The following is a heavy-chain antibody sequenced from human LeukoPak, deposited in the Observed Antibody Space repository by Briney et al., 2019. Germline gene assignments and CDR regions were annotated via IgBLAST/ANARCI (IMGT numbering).Heavy chain of an antibody. D-gene: IGHD2-15*01. CDR3: ARARLGYCSGGSCYSTYYGMDV. CDR1: SPSLSIGCYC. CDR2: NYYREST. V-gene: IGHV4-31*03. J-gene: IGHJ6*04. Sequence: QTMSLTSTVSSPSLSIGCYCWSRTRQNPRKGLEGNGYNYYRESTYYNPSLKSRVTISVHTPKNQFSLKLSSVTAADTAVYYCARARLGYCSGGSCYSTYYGMDVWGKGTTVTVSS.